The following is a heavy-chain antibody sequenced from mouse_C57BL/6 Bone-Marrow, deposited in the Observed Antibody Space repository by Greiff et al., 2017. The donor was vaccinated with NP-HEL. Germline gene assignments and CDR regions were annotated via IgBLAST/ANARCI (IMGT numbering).Heavy chain of an antibody. Sequence: EVQLQESGPELVKPGDSVKISCKASGYSFTGYFMNWVMQSHGKSLEWIGRINPYNGDTFYNQKFKGKATLTVDKSSSTAHMELRSLTSEDSAVYYCARGGYDWFAYWGQGTLVTVSA. D-gene: IGHD2-2*01. J-gene: IGHJ3*01. CDR2: INPYNGDT. V-gene: IGHV1-20*01. CDR3: ARGGYDWFAY. CDR1: GYSFTGYF.